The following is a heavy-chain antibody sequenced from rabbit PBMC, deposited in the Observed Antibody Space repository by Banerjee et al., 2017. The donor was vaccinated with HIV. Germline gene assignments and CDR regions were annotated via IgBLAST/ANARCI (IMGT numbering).Heavy chain of an antibody. Sequence: QLKESGGGLVQPGGSLTLSCKGSGFDFSRYYMSWVRQAPGKGLELIGTIRCDKDRTTFSTWVKGRFTLSRDSAQNTLYQQRNSLTAADTATYFFARGVYAGDGDYGYEGAFDPWGQGTLVTVS. CDR3: ARGVYAGDGDYGYEGAFDP. V-gene: IGHV1S7*01. CDR1: GFDFSRYY. CDR2: IRCDKDRT. J-gene: IGHJ2*01. D-gene: IGHD6-1*01.